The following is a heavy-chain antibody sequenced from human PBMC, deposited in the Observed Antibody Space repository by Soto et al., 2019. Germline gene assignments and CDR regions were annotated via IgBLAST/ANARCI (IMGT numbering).Heavy chain of an antibody. CDR2: IYYSGST. CDR3: ARAASFYYDNTGYYHFDY. J-gene: IGHJ4*02. CDR1: GASINRGGFY. Sequence: SETLSLTCTVSGASINRGGFYWSWIRQHPGKGLEWIGYIYYSGSTYYNPSLKSRVIISVDTSKNQFSLRLRSVTAADTAVYYFARAASFYYDNTGYYHFDYWGQGSLVTVS. V-gene: IGHV4-31*03. D-gene: IGHD3-22*01.